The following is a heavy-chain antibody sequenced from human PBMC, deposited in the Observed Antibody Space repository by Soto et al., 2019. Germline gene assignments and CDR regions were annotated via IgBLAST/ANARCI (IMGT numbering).Heavy chain of an antibody. J-gene: IGHJ5*01. V-gene: IGHV4-4*07. CDR2: VFSSVSA. CDR3: ARDRGIDNWFDS. CDR1: GVSVRSYT. Sequence: SETLSLTCIVSGVSVRSYTWSWVRQPANKGLEWIGRVFSSVSATYSPSLKSRVTISLDRSKNQFSLKLSSVTAADTAIYYCARDRGIDNWFDSWVQGTLVTVSA. D-gene: IGHD6-13*01.